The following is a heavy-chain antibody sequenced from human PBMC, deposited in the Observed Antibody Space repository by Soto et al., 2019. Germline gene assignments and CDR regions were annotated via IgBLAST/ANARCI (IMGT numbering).Heavy chain of an antibody. CDR3: AKETDYYDSSGFFDY. Sequence: AGGSLRLSCAASGFTFSSYGMHWVRQAPGKGLEWVAVISYDGSNKYYADSVKGRFTISRDNSKNTLYLQMNSLRAEDTAVYYCAKETDYYDSSGFFDYWGQGTLVTVSS. CDR1: GFTFSSYG. CDR2: ISYDGSNK. V-gene: IGHV3-30*18. D-gene: IGHD3-22*01. J-gene: IGHJ4*02.